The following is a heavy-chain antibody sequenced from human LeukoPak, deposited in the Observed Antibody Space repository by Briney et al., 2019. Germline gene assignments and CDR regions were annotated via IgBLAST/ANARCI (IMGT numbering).Heavy chain of an antibody. CDR2: ISGSGGGT. D-gene: IGHD3-22*01. J-gene: IGHJ4*02. V-gene: IGHV3-23*01. CDR1: GFTFFSYA. CDR3: AKGNVEDYYDSSGYHDY. Sequence: GGSLRLSCAASGFTFFSYAMSWVRQAPGKGLEWVSGISGSGGGTHYADSVKGRFTISRDNSKNTLYLQMNSLRVEDTAVYYCAKGNVEDYYDSSGYHDYWGQGTLVTVSS.